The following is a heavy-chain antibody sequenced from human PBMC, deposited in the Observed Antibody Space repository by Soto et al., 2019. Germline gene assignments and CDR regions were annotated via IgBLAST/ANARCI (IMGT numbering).Heavy chain of an antibody. CDR2: SYFRSRWYH. CDR1: GDAVSSNRAA. Sequence: SQTLSLTCVISGDAVSSNRAAWNWFRQSPSRGLEWLGRSYFRSRWYHDSTPSLKGRLTLSVDTSKNQFSLKLSSVTAADTAVYYCARGFVEDYGDPITVSYYFDYWGQGTLVTVSS. CDR3: ARGFVEDYGDPITVSYYFDY. V-gene: IGHV6-1*01. J-gene: IGHJ4*02. D-gene: IGHD4-17*01.